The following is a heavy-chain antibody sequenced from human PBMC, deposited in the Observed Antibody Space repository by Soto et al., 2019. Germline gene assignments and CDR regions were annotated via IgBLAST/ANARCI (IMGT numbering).Heavy chain of an antibody. CDR3: ARAHGSGWGAFDI. Sequence: QLQLQESGSGLVKPSQTLSLTCAVSGGSISSGGYSWSWIRQPPGKGLEWIGYIYHSGSTYYNPSLKTRVTISVDRSKNQLSLKLSSVTAAETAVYYCARAHGSGWGAFDIWGQGTMVTVSS. J-gene: IGHJ3*02. D-gene: IGHD3-10*01. CDR2: IYHSGST. V-gene: IGHV4-30-2*01. CDR1: GGSISSGGYS.